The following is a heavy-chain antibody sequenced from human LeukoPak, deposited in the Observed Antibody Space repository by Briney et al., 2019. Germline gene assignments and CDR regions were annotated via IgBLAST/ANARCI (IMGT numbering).Heavy chain of an antibody. CDR1: GGSFSGYY. CDR2: INHNGST. CDR3: ARALPKLGYCSSTSCYAVYFDY. D-gene: IGHD2-2*01. V-gene: IGHV4-34*01. J-gene: IGHJ4*02. Sequence: PSETLSLTCAVYGGSFSGYYWSWIRQPPGKGLEWIGEINHNGSTNYNPSLKSRVTISVDTSKNQFSLKLSSVTAADTAVYYCARALPKLGYCSSTSCYAVYFDYWGQGTLVTVSS.